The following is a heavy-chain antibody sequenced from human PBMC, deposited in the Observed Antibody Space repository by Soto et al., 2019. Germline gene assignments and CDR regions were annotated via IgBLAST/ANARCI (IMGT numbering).Heavy chain of an antibody. D-gene: IGHD5-18*01. CDR1: GFTLSSYA. J-gene: IGHJ4*02. CDR3: ARASNVDTAMAQPNFDY. Sequence: QVQLVESGGGVVQPGRSLRLSCAASGFTLSSYAMHWVRQAPGKGLEWVAVISYDGSNKYYADSVKGRFTISRDNSKNTLYLQMNSLRAEDTAVYYCARASNVDTAMAQPNFDYWGQGTLVTVSS. V-gene: IGHV3-30-3*01. CDR2: ISYDGSNK.